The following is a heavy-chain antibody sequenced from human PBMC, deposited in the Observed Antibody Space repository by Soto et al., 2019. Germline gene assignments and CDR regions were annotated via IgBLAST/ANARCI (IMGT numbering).Heavy chain of an antibody. CDR1: CDTISSSY. D-gene: IGHD5-12*01. J-gene: IGHJ5*02. V-gene: IGHV4-59*01. Sequence: SETLSLPYSVSCDTISSSYWSWIRQPPGKGLEWIGYIYYSGSTNYNPSLKSRVTISLDTSKNQFSLKVSSVTAADTAVYYCARGYDWFDPWGQGTLVTVSS. CDR3: ARGYDWFDP. CDR2: IYYSGST.